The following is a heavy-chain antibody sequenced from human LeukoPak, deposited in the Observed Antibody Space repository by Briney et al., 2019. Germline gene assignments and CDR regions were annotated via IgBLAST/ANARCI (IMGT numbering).Heavy chain of an antibody. J-gene: IGHJ4*02. V-gene: IGHV3-30*03. CDR2: ISYDGSNK. D-gene: IGHD2-15*01. Sequence: GGSLRLSCAASGFTFSSYGMHWVRQAPGKGLEWVAVISYDGSNKYYADSVKGRFTISRDNAKNSLNLQMNSLRVEDTAVYYCARDRIGWFDYWGQGTLVTVFS. CDR3: ARDRIGWFDY. CDR1: GFTFSSYG.